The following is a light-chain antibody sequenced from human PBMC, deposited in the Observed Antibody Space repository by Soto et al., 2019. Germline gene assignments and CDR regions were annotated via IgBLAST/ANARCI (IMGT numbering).Light chain of an antibody. Sequence: EIVMTQSTATLSVSPGERATLSCRASQSVSSNLAWYQQKPGQAPRLLIYGASTRATGIPARFSRSGSGTEFTLTINSLQSEDFAVYYCQQYNNWPGAFGQGT. CDR2: GAS. CDR1: QSVSSN. J-gene: IGKJ1*01. CDR3: QQYNNWPGA. V-gene: IGKV3-15*01.